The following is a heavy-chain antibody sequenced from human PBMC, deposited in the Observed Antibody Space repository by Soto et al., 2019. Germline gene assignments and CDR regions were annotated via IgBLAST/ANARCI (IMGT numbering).Heavy chain of an antibody. D-gene: IGHD5-12*01. CDR2: INDISNAI. Sequence: EVQLVESGGGLVQPGGSLRLSCTASGFTFTDHSMNWVRHAPGKGLEWLSYINDISNAIHYADSVKGRFAMSRDNAKKSVFLQMNSLRVEDTSVYYCARDRPTTFSADLWGQGTVVTVSS. CDR1: GFTFTDHS. V-gene: IGHV3-48*04. CDR3: ARDRPTTFSADL. J-gene: IGHJ3*01.